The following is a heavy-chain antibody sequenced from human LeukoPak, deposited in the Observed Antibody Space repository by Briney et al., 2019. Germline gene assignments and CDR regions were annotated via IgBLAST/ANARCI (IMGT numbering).Heavy chain of an antibody. CDR2: IIPICGTA. J-gene: IGHJ5*02. V-gene: IGHV1-69*13. D-gene: IGHD1-20*01. Sequence: SVKVSCKASGGTFSSYAISWVRQAPGQGLEWMGGIIPICGTANYAQKFQGRVTITADESTSTAYMELSSLRSEDTAVYYCARGWRITGTTLEWFDPWGQGTLVTVSS. CDR3: ARGWRITGTTLEWFDP. CDR1: GGTFSSYA.